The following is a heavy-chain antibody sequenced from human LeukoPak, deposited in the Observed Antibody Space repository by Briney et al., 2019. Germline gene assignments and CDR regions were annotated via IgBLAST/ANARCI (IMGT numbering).Heavy chain of an antibody. Sequence: PGGSLRLSCAASGFSVSSNHVSWVRRAPGKGLEWVSVIYSGGNTYYADSVKGRFTISKDNSKNTLYLQMNSLRAVDTAVYYCARDPPLYYWGQGTLVTVSS. CDR1: GFSVSSNH. CDR3: ARDPPLYY. CDR2: IYSGGNT. J-gene: IGHJ4*02. V-gene: IGHV3-53*01.